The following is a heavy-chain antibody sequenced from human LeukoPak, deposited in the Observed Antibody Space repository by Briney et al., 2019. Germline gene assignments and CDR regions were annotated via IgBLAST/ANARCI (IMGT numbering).Heavy chain of an antibody. CDR1: GYTFTSYY. CDR2: INANSGDT. V-gene: IGHV1-2*02. Sequence: ASVKVSCKASGYTFTSYYIHWVRQAPGQGLEWMGWINANSGDTNYAQKFQGRVTMTRDTSISTAYLELNGLSSDDTAVFYCASYSSGRGLFDYWGQGTLVTVSS. CDR3: ASYSSGRGLFDY. D-gene: IGHD6-19*01. J-gene: IGHJ4*02.